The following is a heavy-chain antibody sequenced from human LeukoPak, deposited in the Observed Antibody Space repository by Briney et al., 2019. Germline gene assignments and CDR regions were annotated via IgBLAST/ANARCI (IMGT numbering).Heavy chain of an antibody. CDR3: ASAHSSGWYYFDY. CDR1: GGTFSSYA. D-gene: IGHD6-19*01. J-gene: IGHJ4*02. Sequence: ASVKVSCKASGGTFSSYAISWVRQAPGQGLEWMGGIIPIFGTANYAQKFQGRVTITADGSTSTAYMELSSLRSEDTAVYYCASAHSSGWYYFDYWGQGTLVTVSS. V-gene: IGHV1-69*13. CDR2: IIPIFGTA.